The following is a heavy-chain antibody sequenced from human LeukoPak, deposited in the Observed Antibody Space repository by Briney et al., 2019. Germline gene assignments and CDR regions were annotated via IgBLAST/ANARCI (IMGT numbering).Heavy chain of an antibody. J-gene: IGHJ4*02. CDR3: AREGGIVLIVYATSPLGDLNSDFDY. D-gene: IGHD2-8*01. CDR1: GFTFSSYW. CDR2: IKQDGSEK. Sequence: QPGGSLRLSCAASGFTFSSYWMSWVRQAPGKGLEWVANIKQDGSEKYYVDSVKGRFTVSRDNAKNSLYLQMNSLRAGDTAVYYCAREGGIVLIVYATSPLGDLNSDFDYWGQGTLVTVSS. V-gene: IGHV3-7*01.